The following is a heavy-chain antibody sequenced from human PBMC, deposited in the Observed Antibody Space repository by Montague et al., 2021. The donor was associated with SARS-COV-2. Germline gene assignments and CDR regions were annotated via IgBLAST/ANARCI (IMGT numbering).Heavy chain of an antibody. D-gene: IGHD3-3*01. CDR1: GGSLSGHS. CDR2: IGHTGSF. Sequence: SETLSLTCAVYGGSLSGHSWSWVRQAPEKGLEWIGDIGHTGSFKYNPSLKSRVTMSIDAAKNQFPLRMTSVTAADTSIYYCARGGTERSTTFGVVFFPLLDSWGQGTLVTVS. J-gene: IGHJ4*02. V-gene: IGHV4-34*01. CDR3: ARGGTERSTTFGVVFFPLLDS.